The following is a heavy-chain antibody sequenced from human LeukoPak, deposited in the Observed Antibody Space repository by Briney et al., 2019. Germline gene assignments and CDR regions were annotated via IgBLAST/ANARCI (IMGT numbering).Heavy chain of an antibody. CDR2: INSDGSST. V-gene: IGHV3-74*01. CDR1: GFTFSSYW. J-gene: IGHJ4*02. D-gene: IGHD3/OR15-3a*01. Sequence: GGSLRLSCAASGFTFSSYWMHWVRQAPGKGLVWVSRINSDGSSTFYADSVKGRFTISRDNAKNTLCLQMNSLRDEDTAVYYCTRGTGYSIFDYWGQGTLVTVSS. CDR3: TRGTGYSIFDY.